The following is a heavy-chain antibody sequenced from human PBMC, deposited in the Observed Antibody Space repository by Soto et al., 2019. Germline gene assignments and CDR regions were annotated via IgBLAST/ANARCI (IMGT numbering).Heavy chain of an antibody. J-gene: IGHJ4*02. Sequence: QVQQVESGGGVVQPGSSLRLSCAASGFTFSIYGMHWVRQAPGKGLEWVAMIWYDGSSKYYADSVQGRFTISRDNSKNTLYLQMNSLRAEDTAVYYCVRSSSGWDSEYWGQGTQVTVSS. CDR3: VRSSSGWDSEY. CDR1: GFTFSIYG. D-gene: IGHD6-19*01. CDR2: IWYDGSSK. V-gene: IGHV3-33*01.